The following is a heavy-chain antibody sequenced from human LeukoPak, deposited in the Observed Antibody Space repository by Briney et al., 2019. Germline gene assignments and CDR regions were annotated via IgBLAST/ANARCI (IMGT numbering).Heavy chain of an antibody. CDR3: AKDLAAVPGNKYFAY. J-gene: IGHJ4*02. Sequence: GGSLRLSCAASGFTFSTYDMTWVRQAPGKGLEWVSSISGSGGSTYYADSVKGRFTTSRDNSKNTLYLQMDGLRAEDTAVYYCAKDLAAVPGNKYFAYWGQGTLVTVSS. CDR2: ISGSGGST. V-gene: IGHV3-23*01. CDR1: GFTFSTYD. D-gene: IGHD6-19*01.